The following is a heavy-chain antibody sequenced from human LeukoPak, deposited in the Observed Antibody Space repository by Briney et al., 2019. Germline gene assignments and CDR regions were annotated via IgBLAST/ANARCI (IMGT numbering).Heavy chain of an antibody. Sequence: SVKVSCKASGGTFSSYAISWVRQAPGQGLEWMGGIIPIFGTANYAQKFQGRVTITTDESTSTAYMELSSLRSEDTAVYYCARSMGYSYGSSRQYYMDVWGKGTTVTVSS. CDR1: GGTFSSYA. CDR3: ARSMGYSYGSSRQYYMDV. D-gene: IGHD5-18*01. J-gene: IGHJ6*03. CDR2: IIPIFGTA. V-gene: IGHV1-69*05.